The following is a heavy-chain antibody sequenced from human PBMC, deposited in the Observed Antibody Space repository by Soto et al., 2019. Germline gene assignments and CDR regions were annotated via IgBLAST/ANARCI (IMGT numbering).Heavy chain of an antibody. CDR3: AKEKISTSCCNWFDP. J-gene: IGHJ5*02. Sequence: GGSLRLSCVASRFTFSVYGMHWVRQAPGKGLEWLAVISYDGSNKYYADSVKGRFTISRDNSKNTLYLQMNSLRAEDTAVYYCAKEKISTSCCNWFDPWGQGTLVTVSS. CDR2: ISYDGSNK. D-gene: IGHD2-2*01. V-gene: IGHV3-30*12. CDR1: RFTFSVYG.